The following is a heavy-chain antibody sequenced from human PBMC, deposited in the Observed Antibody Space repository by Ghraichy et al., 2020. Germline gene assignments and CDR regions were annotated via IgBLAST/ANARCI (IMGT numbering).Heavy chain of an antibody. Sequence: GGSLRLSCVSSEFTFSSYSMNWVRQSPGKGLEWVSYMTCSGRTKYYADSVKGRFTISRDNAQNSLYLEMNSLRDEDTAVYYCARGSKVVRFYYYDGMDVWGKGTKVTVSS. CDR2: MTCSGRTK. CDR1: EFTFSSYS. J-gene: IGHJ6*04. CDR3: ARGSKVVRFYYYDGMDV. V-gene: IGHV3-48*02. D-gene: IGHD4-23*01.